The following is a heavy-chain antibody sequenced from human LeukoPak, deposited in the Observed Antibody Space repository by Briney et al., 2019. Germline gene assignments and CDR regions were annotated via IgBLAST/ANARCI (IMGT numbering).Heavy chain of an antibody. D-gene: IGHD6-19*01. J-gene: IGHJ3*02. CDR1: GFSFSSTW. Sequence: PGGSLRLSCAASGFSFSSTWMHWVRQVPGKGLVWVSRINSDGSSTVYADSVRGRFTISRDNTKNTLYLQMNSLRADDTAVYYCARDGYSSGWYYQNAFDIWGQGTMVTVSS. V-gene: IGHV3-74*01. CDR3: ARDGYSSGWYYQNAFDI. CDR2: INSDGSST.